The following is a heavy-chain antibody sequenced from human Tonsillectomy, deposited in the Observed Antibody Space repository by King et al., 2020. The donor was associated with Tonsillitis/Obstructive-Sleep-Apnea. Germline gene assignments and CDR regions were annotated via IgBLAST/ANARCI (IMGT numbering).Heavy chain of an antibody. CDR3: ARDTSNWFDP. J-gene: IGHJ5*02. CDR2: ISAYNGNT. V-gene: IGHV1-18*01. CDR1: GYTLTSYG. Sequence: VQLVESGAEVKKPGASVKVSCKASGYTLTSYGISWVRQSPGQGLEWMGWISAYNGNTNYAQKLQGRGTMTKDTSTSKAKMGLVRLRSYDTAVYYCARDTSNWFDPWGQGTLVTVSS.